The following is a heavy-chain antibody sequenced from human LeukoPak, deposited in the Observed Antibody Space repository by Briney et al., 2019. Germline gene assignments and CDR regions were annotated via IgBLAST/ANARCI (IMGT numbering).Heavy chain of an antibody. CDR1: GGSLSSYY. CDR2: VYTSGST. Sequence: SETLSLTCTVSGGSLSSYYWSWIRQPAGKGLEWIGRVYTSGSTNYNPSLKSRVTISVDTSKNQFSLKLSSVTAADTAVYYCAREGTSAAFDIWGQGTMVTVSS. D-gene: IGHD1-1*01. J-gene: IGHJ3*02. CDR3: AREGTSAAFDI. V-gene: IGHV4-4*07.